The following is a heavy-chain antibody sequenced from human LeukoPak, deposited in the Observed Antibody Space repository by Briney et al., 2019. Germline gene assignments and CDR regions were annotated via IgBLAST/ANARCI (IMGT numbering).Heavy chain of an antibody. CDR1: GFTLSIYA. J-gene: IGHJ4*02. D-gene: IGHD3-10*01. CDR2: ISYDGSNK. V-gene: IGHV3-30*04. CDR3: ARDIVYGSGSYYSD. Sequence: GGSLRLSYAASGFTLSIYAMHWVRQAPGKGLEWVAVISYDGSNKYYADSVKGRFTISRDNSKNTQYLQMNSLRAEDTAVYYCARDIVYGSGSYYSDWGQGTLVTVSS.